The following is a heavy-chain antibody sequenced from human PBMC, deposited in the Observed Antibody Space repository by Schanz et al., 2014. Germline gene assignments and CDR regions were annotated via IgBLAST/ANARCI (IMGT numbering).Heavy chain of an antibody. J-gene: IGHJ5*01. D-gene: IGHD2-15*01. CDR2: ISASGGTT. Sequence: EVQLVESGGGLVQPGGSLRLSCAASGFTFSNYVMSWVRQAPGKGLEWVSAISASGGTTYYADSVKGRFTISRDNSKNTLYLQMNSLRAEDTAVYYCAKTPREYCNYDNCPNWFDSWGQGTLVTASS. CDR3: AKTPREYCNYDNCPNWFDS. CDR1: GFTFSNYV. V-gene: IGHV3-23*04.